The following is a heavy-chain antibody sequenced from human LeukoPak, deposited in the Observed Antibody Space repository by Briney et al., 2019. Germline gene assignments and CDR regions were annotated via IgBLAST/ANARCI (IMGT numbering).Heavy chain of an antibody. D-gene: IGHD2-15*01. CDR1: GGSISIYY. Sequence: SETLSLTCTVSGGSISIYYGSWIRQPPGKGLEWIGYIHYSEYSGRISPDYSPSLMSRVTISVDTSKNQFSLKLSYVTAADTAVYYCAREVVSGGNCFFDYWGQGTLVTVSS. J-gene: IGHJ4*02. V-gene: IGHV4-59*01. CDR3: AREVVSGGNCFFDY. CDR2: IHYSEYSGRISP.